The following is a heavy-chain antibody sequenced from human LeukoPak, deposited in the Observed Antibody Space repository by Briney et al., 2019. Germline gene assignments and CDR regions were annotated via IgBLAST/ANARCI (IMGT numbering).Heavy chain of an antibody. CDR1: GGSFSGYY. J-gene: IGHJ4*02. V-gene: IGHV4-34*01. CDR3: ARDPGYCSGGSCYSDY. Sequence: SETLSLTCAVYGGSFSGYYWSWIRQPPGKGLEWIGEVNHSGSTNYNPSLKSRVTISVDTSKNQFSLKLSSVTAADTAVYYCARDPGYCSGGSCYSDYWGQGTLVTVSS. CDR2: VNHSGST. D-gene: IGHD2-15*01.